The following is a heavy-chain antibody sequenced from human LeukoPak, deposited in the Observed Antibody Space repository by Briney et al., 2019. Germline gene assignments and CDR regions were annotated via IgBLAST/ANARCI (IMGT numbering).Heavy chain of an antibody. CDR3: TTSSGWYSLIY. V-gene: IGHV4-4*02. CDR1: GDSISSALW. J-gene: IGHJ4*02. D-gene: IGHD1-26*01. Sequence: SETLSLTCAVSGDSISSALWWNWVRQPPGKGLDWIGEISRDGSTKYNPSLKNRVTISKDNSKNQFSLKLNSVTAADTAVYYCTTSSGWYSLIYWGQGVLITVSS. CDR2: ISRDGST.